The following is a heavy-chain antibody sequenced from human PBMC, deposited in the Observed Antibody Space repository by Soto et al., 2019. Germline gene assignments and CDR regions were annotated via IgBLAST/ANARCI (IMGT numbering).Heavy chain of an antibody. V-gene: IGHV4-59*01. Sequence: QVQLQESGPGLVKSSETLSLTCTVSGGSISGYYWCWLRHPPGKGLAWIGHIYYGGSTNYNPSLRSRVIKSVPMSMNQCSLKLRSVTAADTAVYFCAGVMVDPPIYYSSSVTVFCGQGTTVTASS. CDR3: AGVMVDPPIYYSSSVTVF. D-gene: IGHD3-22*01. CDR2: IYYGGST. J-gene: IGHJ6*02. CDR1: GGSISGYY.